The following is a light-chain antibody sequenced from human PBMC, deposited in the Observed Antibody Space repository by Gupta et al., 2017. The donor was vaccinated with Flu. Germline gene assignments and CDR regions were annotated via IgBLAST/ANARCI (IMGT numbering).Light chain of an antibody. V-gene: IGLV1-47*01. CDR1: TSNIGSKF. CDR3: SAWDDSLSGRVV. CDR2: LDN. J-gene: IGLJ2*01. Sequence: VTISCSGTTSNIGSKFVYWYQQLPGTAPNLLIYLDNQRPPGVPDRFSGSKSGTSASLAIGGLRSEDEAEYYCSAWDDSLSGRVVFGGGTRLTVL.